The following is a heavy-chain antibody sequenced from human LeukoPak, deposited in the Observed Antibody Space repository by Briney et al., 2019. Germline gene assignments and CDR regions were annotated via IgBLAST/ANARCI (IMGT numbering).Heavy chain of an antibody. CDR3: AREGDVDTAIVYYFDY. CDR1: GYTFTGYY. Sequence: ASVKVSCKASGYTFTGYYMHWVRQAPGQGLEWMGWINPNSGGTNYAQKFQGRVTMTRDTSISTAYMELSRLRSDDTAVYYCAREGDVDTAIVYYFDYWGQGTLVTVPS. CDR2: INPNSGGT. J-gene: IGHJ4*02. V-gene: IGHV1-2*02. D-gene: IGHD5-18*01.